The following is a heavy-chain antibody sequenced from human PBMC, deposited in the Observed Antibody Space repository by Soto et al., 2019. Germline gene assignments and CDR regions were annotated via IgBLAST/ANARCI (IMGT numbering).Heavy chain of an antibody. V-gene: IGHV4-4*07. Sequence: KASETLSLTCTVSGGSISSYYWSWIRQPAGKGLEWIGRIYTSGSTNYNPSLKSRVTMSVDTSKNQFSLKLSSVTAADTAVYYCARSHTLEPGWTPSYYFDYWGQGTLVTVSS. J-gene: IGHJ4*02. CDR1: GGSISSYY. CDR3: ARSHTLEPGWTPSYYFDY. CDR2: IYTSGST. D-gene: IGHD1-1*01.